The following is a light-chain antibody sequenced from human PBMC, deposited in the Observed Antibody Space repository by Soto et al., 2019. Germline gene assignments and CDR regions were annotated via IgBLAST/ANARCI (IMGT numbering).Light chain of an antibody. CDR3: MQDVKPPPA. Sequence: EIQMTQSPASLSSSVGDRVTITCRASQGISKYLAWYQQKPGKVPNLLIYAASTLQSGVPSRFSGSGSGTDFTLKISRVEAEDVGVYYCMQDVKPPPAFGQGTMADVK. J-gene: IGKJ1*01. CDR2: AAS. CDR1: QGISKY. V-gene: IGKV1-27*01.